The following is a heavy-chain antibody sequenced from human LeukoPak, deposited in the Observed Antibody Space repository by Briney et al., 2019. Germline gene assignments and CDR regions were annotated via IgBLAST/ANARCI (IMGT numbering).Heavy chain of an antibody. V-gene: IGHV4-39*07. CDR3: ARDKGRGYYGSGSWFDP. D-gene: IGHD3-10*01. CDR1: GGSISSSSYY. J-gene: IGHJ5*02. CDR2: IYYSGST. Sequence: PSESLSLTCTVSGGSISSSSYYWGWIRQPPGKGLEWIGSIYYSGSTYYNPSLKSRVTISVDTSKNQFSLKLGSVTAADTAVYYCARDKGRGYYGSGSWFDPWGQGTLVTVSS.